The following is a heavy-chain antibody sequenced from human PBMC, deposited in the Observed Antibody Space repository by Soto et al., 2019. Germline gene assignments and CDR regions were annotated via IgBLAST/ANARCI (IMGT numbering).Heavy chain of an antibody. V-gene: IGHV1-18*01. CDR3: ARVEPNGQKKDDAFDI. Sequence: QVQLVQSGAEVKKPGASVKVSCKASGYTFTSYGISWVRQAPGQGLEWMGWISAYNGNTNYAQKLQGRVTMTTDTSPSTAYMELRSLRSDDTAVYYCARVEPNGQKKDDAFDIWGQGTMVTVSS. J-gene: IGHJ3*02. CDR2: ISAYNGNT. CDR1: GYTFTSYG. D-gene: IGHD4-17*01.